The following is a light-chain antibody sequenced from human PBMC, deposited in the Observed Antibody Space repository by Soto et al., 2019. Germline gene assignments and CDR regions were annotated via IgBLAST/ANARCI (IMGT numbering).Light chain of an antibody. V-gene: IGKV3-20*01. CDR2: HAS. Sequence: MVLTQSPGTLPLSPGESATLSCRASHSISSSYLTSYQQRPSKPPRHLNYHASRRATGVPDRFGASGSGIDVTITINRLEPEDFAVYYCQQYGNSPPYTFGQGTKVEIK. J-gene: IGKJ2*01. CDR3: QQYGNSPPYT. CDR1: HSISSSY.